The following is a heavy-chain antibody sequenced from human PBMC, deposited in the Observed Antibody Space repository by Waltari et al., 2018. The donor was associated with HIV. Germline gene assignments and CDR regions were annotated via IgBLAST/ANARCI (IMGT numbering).Heavy chain of an antibody. CDR1: GYPITSGYH. V-gene: IGHV4-38-2*01. D-gene: IGHD3-3*01. Sequence: QVQLQESGPGLVKPSETLSLTCGVSGYPITSGYHWGWIRQPTGMGLEWIGSIFHSGSAYYNPPLRSRVTISVDTSKNQFALKLNSVTAADTAVYFCARSEGAQTATIFDRWGQGTLVTVSS. J-gene: IGHJ4*02. CDR2: IFHSGSA. CDR3: ARSEGAQTATIFDR.